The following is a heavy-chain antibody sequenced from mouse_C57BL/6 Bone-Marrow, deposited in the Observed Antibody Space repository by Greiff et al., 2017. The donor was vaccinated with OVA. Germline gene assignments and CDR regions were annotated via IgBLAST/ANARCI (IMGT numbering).Heavy chain of an antibody. CDR3: ARGYFDV. CDR2: IYPRSGNT. Sequence: QVQLKESGAELARPGASVKLSCKASGYTFTSYGISWVKQRPGQGLEWIGEIYPRSGNTYYNEKFKGKAKLTADKSSSTAYMERGSLTTEDSAVYFCARGYFDVGGTGTTVTVSS. CDR1: GYTFTSYG. J-gene: IGHJ1*03. V-gene: IGHV1-81*01.